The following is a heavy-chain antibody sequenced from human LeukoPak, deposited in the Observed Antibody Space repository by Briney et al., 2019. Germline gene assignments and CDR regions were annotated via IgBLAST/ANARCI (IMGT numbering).Heavy chain of an antibody. CDR1: GYTFTGYY. J-gene: IGHJ4*02. Sequence: ASVKVSCKASGYTFTGYYMHWVRQAPGQGLEWMGWINPNSGGTNYAQKFQGRVTMTRDTCISTAYMELSRLRSDDTAVYYYAREGVGIVVVPAAEFDYWGQGTLVTVSS. V-gene: IGHV1-2*02. CDR3: AREGVGIVVVPAAEFDY. D-gene: IGHD2-2*03. CDR2: INPNSGGT.